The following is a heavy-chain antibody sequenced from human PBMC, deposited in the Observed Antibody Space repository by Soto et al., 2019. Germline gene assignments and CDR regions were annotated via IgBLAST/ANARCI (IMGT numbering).Heavy chain of an antibody. Sequence: SETLSLTCTVSGGSISSGGYYWTWIRQHPGKGLEWIGYIYYSGSTYYNPSLKSRVTILVDTAKNQFSLKLSSVTAADTAVYYCARAYVHDYVWGSYRRYYFDYWGQGTLVTVSS. V-gene: IGHV4-31*03. D-gene: IGHD3-16*02. CDR3: ARAYVHDYVWGSYRRYYFDY. CDR1: GGSISSGGYY. CDR2: IYYSGST. J-gene: IGHJ4*02.